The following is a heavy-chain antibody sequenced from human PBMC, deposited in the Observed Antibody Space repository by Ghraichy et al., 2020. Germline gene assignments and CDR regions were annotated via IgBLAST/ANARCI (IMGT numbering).Heavy chain of an antibody. CDR3: AGAGTPYDFWSGYYLVY. CDR2: ISSSSSYI. J-gene: IGHJ4*02. Sequence: GGSLRLSCAASGFTFSSYSMNWVRQAPGKGLEWVSSISSSSSYIYYADSVKGRFTISRDNAKNSLYLQMNSLRAEDTAVYYCAGAGTPYDFWSGYYLVYWGQGTLVTVSS. CDR1: GFTFSSYS. V-gene: IGHV3-21*01. D-gene: IGHD3-3*01.